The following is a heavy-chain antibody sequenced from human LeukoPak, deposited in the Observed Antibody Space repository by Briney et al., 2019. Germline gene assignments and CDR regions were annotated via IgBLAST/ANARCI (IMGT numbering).Heavy chain of an antibody. J-gene: IGHJ4*02. V-gene: IGHV1-46*01. D-gene: IGHD2-15*01. CDR2: TNPSGGST. Sequence: ASVKVSCKASGYTFTSYYMHWVRQAPGQGLEWMGITNPSGGSTSYAQKFQGRVTMTRDTSTSTVYMELSSLRSEDTAVCYCARADIASRLGYWGQGTLVTVSS. CDR1: GYTFTSYY. CDR3: ARADIASRLGY.